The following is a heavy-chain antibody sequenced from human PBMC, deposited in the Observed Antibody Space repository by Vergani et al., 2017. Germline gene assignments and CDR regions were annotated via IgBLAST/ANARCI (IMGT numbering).Heavy chain of an antibody. CDR3: AGEWDIVVVPAAIARYYYGMDV. CDR2: ISSSSSYI. D-gene: IGHD2-2*02. Sequence: EVQLVESGGGLVKPGGSLRLSCAASGFTFSSYSMNWVRQAPGKGLEWVSSISSSSSYIYYADSVKGRFTISRDNAKNSLYLQMNSLRAEDTAVYYCAGEWDIVVVPAAIARYYYGMDVWGQGTTVTVSS. CDR1: GFTFSSYS. V-gene: IGHV3-21*01. J-gene: IGHJ6*02.